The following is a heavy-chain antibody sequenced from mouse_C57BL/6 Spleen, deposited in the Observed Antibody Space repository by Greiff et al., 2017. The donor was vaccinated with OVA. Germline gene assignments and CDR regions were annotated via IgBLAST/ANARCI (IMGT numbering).Heavy chain of an antibody. D-gene: IGHD2-4*01. Sequence: EVQVVESGGGLVKPGGSLKLSCAASGFTFSDYGMHWVRQAPEKGLEWVAYISSGSSTIYYADTVKGRFTISRDNAKNTLFLQMTSLRSEDTAMYYCARPQNYDVGYFDYWGQGTTLTVSS. CDR3: ARPQNYDVGYFDY. J-gene: IGHJ2*01. CDR2: ISSGSSTI. CDR1: GFTFSDYG. V-gene: IGHV5-17*01.